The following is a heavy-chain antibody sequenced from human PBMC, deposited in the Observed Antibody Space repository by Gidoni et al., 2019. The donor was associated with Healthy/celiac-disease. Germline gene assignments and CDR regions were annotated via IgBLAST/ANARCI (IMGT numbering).Heavy chain of an antibody. CDR3: ARGYDYGDYGGGMDV. CDR2: ISYDGSNK. Sequence: QVQLVESGGGVVQPGRSLRLSCAASGFPFSSYAMHWVRQAPVKGLEWVAVISYDGSNKYYADSVKGRFTISRDNSKNTLYLQMNSLRAEDTAVYYCARGYDYGDYGGGMDVWGKGTTVTVSS. J-gene: IGHJ6*04. D-gene: IGHD4-17*01. V-gene: IGHV3-30-3*01. CDR1: GFPFSSYA.